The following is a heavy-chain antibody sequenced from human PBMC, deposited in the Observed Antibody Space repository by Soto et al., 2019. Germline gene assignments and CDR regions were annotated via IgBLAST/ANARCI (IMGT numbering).Heavy chain of an antibody. CDR2: ISGSGGST. CDR1: GFTFSSYA. Sequence: GGSLRLSCAASGFTFSSYAMSWVRQAPGKGLEWVSAISGSGGSTYYADSVKGRFIISRDNSKNTLYLQMNSLRAEDTAVYYCAKGREITGTSWFDPWGQGTLVTVSS. V-gene: IGHV3-23*01. J-gene: IGHJ5*02. CDR3: AKGREITGTSWFDP. D-gene: IGHD1-7*01.